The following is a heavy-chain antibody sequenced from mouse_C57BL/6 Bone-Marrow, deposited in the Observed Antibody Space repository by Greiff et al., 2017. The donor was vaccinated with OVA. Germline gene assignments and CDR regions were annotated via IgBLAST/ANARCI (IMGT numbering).Heavy chain of an antibody. CDR2: IRNKANNHAT. CDR1: GFTFSDAW. D-gene: IGHD1-1*01. V-gene: IGHV6-6*01. CDR3: TRSSITTVVAYYFDY. J-gene: IGHJ2*01. Sequence: EVKVEESGGGLVQPGGSMKLSCAASGFTFSDAWMDWVRQSPEKGLEWVAEIRNKANNHATYYAESVKGRFTISRDDSKSSVYLQMNSLRAEDTGIYYCTRSSITTVVAYYFDYWGQGTTLTVSS.